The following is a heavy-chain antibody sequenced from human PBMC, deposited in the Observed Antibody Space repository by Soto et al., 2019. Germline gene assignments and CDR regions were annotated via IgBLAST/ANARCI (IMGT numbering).Heavy chain of an antibody. J-gene: IGHJ6*02. Sequence: SLKVSWKTSGGSFMSQAISWVRQAPGQGPEWMGGIIPFSGTVTYTQRFQGRLTLTADEPTKTAYMELSSLRSEDTAVYYCARGSYDSYAGFFGMDVWGQGTKVTVSS. CDR1: GGSFMSQA. D-gene: IGHD3-10*01. CDR3: ARGSYDSYAGFFGMDV. V-gene: IGHV1-69*13. CDR2: IIPFSGTV.